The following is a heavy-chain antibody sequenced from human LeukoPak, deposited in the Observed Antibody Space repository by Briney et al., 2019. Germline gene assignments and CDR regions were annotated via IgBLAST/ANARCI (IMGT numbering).Heavy chain of an antibody. CDR1: GGSFSGYY. CDR2: INHSGST. Sequence: SETLSLTCAVYGGSFSGYYWSWIRQPPGKGLEWIGEINHSGSTNYNPSLKSRVTISVDTSKNQFSLKLSSVTAADTAVYYCARGKGLLWSREFTFDYWGQGTLVTVSS. CDR3: ARGKGLLWSREFTFDY. V-gene: IGHV4-34*01. D-gene: IGHD3-10*01. J-gene: IGHJ4*02.